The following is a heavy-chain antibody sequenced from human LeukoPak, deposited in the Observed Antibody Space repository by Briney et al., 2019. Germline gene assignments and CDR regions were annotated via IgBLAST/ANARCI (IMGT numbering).Heavy chain of an antibody. V-gene: IGHV4-59*01. CDR1: GGSISSYY. D-gene: IGHD3-9*01. CDR3: AGGSVDILTGYKEGWFDP. CDR2: IYYSGST. Sequence: SETLSLTCTVPGGSISSYYWSWIRQPPGKGLEWIGYIYYSGSTNYNPSLKSRVTISVDTSKHQFSLKLSSVTAADTAVYYCAGGSVDILTGYKEGWFDPWGQGTLVTVSS. J-gene: IGHJ5*02.